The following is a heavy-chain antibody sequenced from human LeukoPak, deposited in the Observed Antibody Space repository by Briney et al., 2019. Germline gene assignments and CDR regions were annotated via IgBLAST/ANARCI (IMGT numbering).Heavy chain of an antibody. CDR1: GFTFSSYE. D-gene: IGHD3-10*01. J-gene: IGHJ6*02. V-gene: IGHV3-48*03. CDR2: TCRSGSTL. Sequence: GGSLRLSCAASGFTFSSYEMNWVRQAPGRGLEWVSYTCRSGSTLYYADSVKGRFTISRDNAKNSLYLQMNSLRAEDTAVYYCARDPTIMVRGVITYYYGMDVWGQGTTVTVSS. CDR3: ARDPTIMVRGVITYYYGMDV.